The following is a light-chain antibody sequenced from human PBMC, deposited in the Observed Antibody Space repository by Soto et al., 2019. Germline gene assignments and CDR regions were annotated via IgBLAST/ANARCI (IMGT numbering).Light chain of an antibody. CDR1: QSLSGNY. CDR3: QQYGRSSWT. CDR2: GAS. V-gene: IGKV3-20*01. Sequence: EILLTQSPGTLSLSPGERATLSCRASQSLSGNYLAWYQQKPGQAPRLLIYGASNRATGIPERFSGSGSGTDFTLTISRLEPEDFAVYYCQQYGRSSWTFGQGTKVDIK. J-gene: IGKJ1*01.